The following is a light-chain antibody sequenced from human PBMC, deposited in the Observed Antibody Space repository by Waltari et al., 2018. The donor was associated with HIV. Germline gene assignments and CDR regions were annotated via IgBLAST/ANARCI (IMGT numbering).Light chain of an antibody. J-gene: IGLJ2*01. CDR1: SGYSNNK. CDR3: GRDHGSGSNFGYR. Sequence: QPVLTQPPSASASLGASVTLTCTLRSGYSNNKVDWYQERPGKGPRFVMRVGTGGIVGSEWDDSPARFSCLGSGRNRCLIIKDSQEDDESGYHCGRDHGSGSNFGYRFGGGTKLTVL. CDR2: VGTGGIVG. V-gene: IGLV9-49*01.